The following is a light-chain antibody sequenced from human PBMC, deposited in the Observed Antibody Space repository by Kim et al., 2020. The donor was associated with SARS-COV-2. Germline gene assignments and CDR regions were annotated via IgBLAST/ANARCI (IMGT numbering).Light chain of an antibody. CDR3: GTGDDTLEVWL. V-gene: IGLV1-44*01. CDR2: TNN. Sequence: GQRVNISCSVSTSNIGGNSVNWYQQFPRTAPKLFVDTNNRRPSGVPDRVSASKSGTAASPAISGRQSEDEADYYCGTGDDTLEVWLFGGGTQLTVL. CDR1: TSNIGGNS. J-gene: IGLJ3*02.